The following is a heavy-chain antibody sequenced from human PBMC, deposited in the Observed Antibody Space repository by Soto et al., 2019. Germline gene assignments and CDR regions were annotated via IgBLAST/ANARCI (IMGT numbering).Heavy chain of an antibody. J-gene: IGHJ6*02. CDR3: ARDVPLNYYDGTFSYYAMDV. D-gene: IGHD3-16*01. CDR1: GGTFSSHA. V-gene: IGHV1-69*13. CDR2: IIPFFKAA. Sequence: SVKGSWKASGGTFSSHAISWVRQAPGQGLELMGGIIPFFKAANYAQKFQGRVTITADDSTSTAYMDLYSLRSEDTAVYYCARDVPLNYYDGTFSYYAMDVWGQGTTVTVYS.